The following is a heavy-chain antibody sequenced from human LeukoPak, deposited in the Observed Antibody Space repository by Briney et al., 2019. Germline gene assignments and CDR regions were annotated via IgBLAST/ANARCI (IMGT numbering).Heavy chain of an antibody. CDR1: GFTFSSYA. CDR2: ISGSGGST. D-gene: IGHD6-13*01. CDR3: AKDRRYSSSWFSY. Sequence: GGSLRLSCAASGFTFSSYAMSWVRQAPGKGLEWVSAISGSGGSTYYVDSVKGRFTISRDNSKNTLYLQMNSLRAEDTAVYYCAKDRRYSSSWFSYWGQGTLVTVSS. V-gene: IGHV3-23*01. J-gene: IGHJ4*02.